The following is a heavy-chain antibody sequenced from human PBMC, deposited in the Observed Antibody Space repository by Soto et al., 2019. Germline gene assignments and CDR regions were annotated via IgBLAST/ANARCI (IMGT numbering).Heavy chain of an antibody. V-gene: IGHV3-23*01. D-gene: IGHD1-1*01. CDR1: GFTFSSYA. Sequence: PGGSLRLSCAASGFTFSSYAMSGVRKAPGKGLEWVSAISGSGGSTYYADSVKGRFTISRDNSKNTLYLQMNSLRAEDTAVYYCAKLLETGYGMDVWGQGTTVTVSS. CDR3: AKLLETGYGMDV. J-gene: IGHJ6*02. CDR2: ISGSGGST.